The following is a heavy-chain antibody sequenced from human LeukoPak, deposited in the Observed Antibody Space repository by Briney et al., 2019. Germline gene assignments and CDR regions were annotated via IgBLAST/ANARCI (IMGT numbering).Heavy chain of an antibody. V-gene: IGHV4-61*09. CDR2: FYTSGST. D-gene: IGHD3-22*01. CDR3: ARGTYYYDSSGYHNDAFDI. J-gene: IGHJ3*02. CDR1: GGSISSGRYY. Sequence: SETLSLTCTVSGGSISSGRYYWSWIRQPAGKGLEWIGHFYTSGSTNYNPSLKSRLTISVDPSKNQFSLKLSSVTAADTAVYYCARGTYYYDSSGYHNDAFDIWGQGTMVTVSS.